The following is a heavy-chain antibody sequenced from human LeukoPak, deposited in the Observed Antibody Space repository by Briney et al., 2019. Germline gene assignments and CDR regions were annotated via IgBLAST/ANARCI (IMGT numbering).Heavy chain of an antibody. J-gene: IGHJ3*02. CDR1: GGSFSGYY. V-gene: IGHV4-34*01. CDR3: ARAPNGYCSGGSCHVPSKGYAFDI. Sequence: SETLSLTCAVYGGSFSGYYWSWIRQPPGKGLEWVGEINHSGSTNYNPSLKSRVTISVDTSKNQFSLKLSSVTAADTAVYYCARAPNGYCSGGSCHVPSKGYAFDIWGQGTMVTVSS. CDR2: INHSGST. D-gene: IGHD2-15*01.